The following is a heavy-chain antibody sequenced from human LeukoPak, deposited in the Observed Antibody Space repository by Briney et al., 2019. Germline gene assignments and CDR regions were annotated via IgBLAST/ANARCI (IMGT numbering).Heavy chain of an antibody. D-gene: IGHD3-3*01. CDR1: GGSISSYY. Sequence: PSETLSLTCTVSGGSISSYYWSWIRQPPGKGLEWIGYIYYSGSTNYNPSLKSRVTISVDTSKNQFSLKLTSVTAADTAVYYCARGRIWSGHYTTWFDPWGQGTLVTVSS. V-gene: IGHV4-59*01. CDR2: IYYSGST. J-gene: IGHJ5*02. CDR3: ARGRIWSGHYTTWFDP.